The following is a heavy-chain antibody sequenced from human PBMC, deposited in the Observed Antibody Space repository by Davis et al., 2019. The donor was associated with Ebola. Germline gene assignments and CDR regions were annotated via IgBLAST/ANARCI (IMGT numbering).Heavy chain of an antibody. Sequence: SVKVSCKASGGTFSSYAISWVRQAPGQGLEWMGRIIPILGIANYAQKLQGRVTMTTDTSTSTAYMELRSLRSDDTAVYYCARRVELYYYGMDVWGQGTTVTVSS. CDR3: ARRVELYYYGMDV. V-gene: IGHV1-69*04. D-gene: IGHD1-1*01. CDR2: IIPILGIA. J-gene: IGHJ6*02. CDR1: GGTFSSYA.